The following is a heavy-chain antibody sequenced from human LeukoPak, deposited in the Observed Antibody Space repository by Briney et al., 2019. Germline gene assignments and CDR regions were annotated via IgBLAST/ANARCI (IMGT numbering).Heavy chain of an antibody. D-gene: IGHD5-24*01. CDR2: ISISGSKT. V-gene: IGHV3-23*01. CDR1: GFTFRSYA. Sequence: PGGSLRLSCAASGFTFRSYAMSWVRQAPGKGLEWVSAISISGSKTYYADSVKGRFTISRDNSKNTLYVQMNSLRAEDTAVYYCARGAGYNYPYYFDYWGQGTLVTVSS. J-gene: IGHJ4*02. CDR3: ARGAGYNYPYYFDY.